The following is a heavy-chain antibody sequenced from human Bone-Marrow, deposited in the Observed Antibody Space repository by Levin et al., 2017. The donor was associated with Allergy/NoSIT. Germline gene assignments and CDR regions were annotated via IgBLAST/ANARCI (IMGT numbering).Heavy chain of an antibody. CDR2: ISAYNGNT. D-gene: IGHD2-2*01. CDR3: ARDNTEYIVLVPAAITHPFDY. CDR1: GYTFTSYG. V-gene: IGHV1-18*01. Sequence: GESLKISCKASGYTFTSYGISWVRQAPGQGLEWMGWISAYNGNTNYAQKLQGRVTMTTDTSTSTAYMELRSLRSDDTAVYYCARDNTEYIVLVPAAITHPFDYWGQGTLVTVSS. J-gene: IGHJ4*02.